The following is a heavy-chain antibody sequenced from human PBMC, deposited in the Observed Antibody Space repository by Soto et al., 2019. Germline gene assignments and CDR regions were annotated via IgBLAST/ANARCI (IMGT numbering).Heavy chain of an antibody. CDR2: IYTSGTT. CDR1: GGSIRSYY. D-gene: IGHD1-26*01. CDR3: AREGASGFGMDV. J-gene: IGHJ6*02. V-gene: IGHV4-4*07. Sequence: PSETLSLTYNVSGGSIRSYYGSWIRQPAGKALEWIGRIYTSGTTNYNPSLKSRATILIDTSKNQFSLKLSSVTAADTAVYYCAREGASGFGMDVWGQGTTVTVSS.